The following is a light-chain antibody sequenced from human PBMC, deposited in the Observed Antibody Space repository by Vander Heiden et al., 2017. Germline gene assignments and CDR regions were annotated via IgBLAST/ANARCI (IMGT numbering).Light chain of an antibody. V-gene: IGLV3-19*01. CDR2: GKN. J-gene: IGLJ2*01. Sequence: SSLLPHAPALSVALGQTVRITCQGDSLRSYYGRWYQQKPGQAPVLVIYGKNNRPSGIPDRFSGSSSGNTASLTITGAQAEDEADYYCNSRDSSGNHLVFGGGTKLTVL. CDR3: NSRDSSGNHLV. CDR1: SLRSYY.